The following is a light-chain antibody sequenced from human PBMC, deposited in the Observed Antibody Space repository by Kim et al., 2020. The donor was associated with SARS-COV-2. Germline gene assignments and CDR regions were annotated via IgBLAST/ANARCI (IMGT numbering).Light chain of an antibody. J-gene: IGKJ2*01. Sequence: RATINCKSSQSVLYSSNNKNYLAWYQQKPGQPPKLLIYWASIRKSGVPDRFSGSGSGTDFTLTISSLQAEDVAVYYCQQYYSTPDTFGQGTKLEI. CDR3: QQYYSTPDT. V-gene: IGKV4-1*01. CDR1: QSVLYSSNNKNY. CDR2: WAS.